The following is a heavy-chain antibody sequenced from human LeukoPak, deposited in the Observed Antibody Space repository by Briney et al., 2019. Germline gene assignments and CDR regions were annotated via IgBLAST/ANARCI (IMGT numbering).Heavy chain of an antibody. CDR1: GFTFSSYA. Sequence: PGRSLRLSCAASGFTFSSYAMRWVRQAPGKGLEWVAVISYDGSNKYYADSVKGRFTISRDNSKNTLYLQMNSLRAEDTAVYYCAREGELSYYYYYGMDVWGQGTTVTVSS. D-gene: IGHD3-16*02. J-gene: IGHJ6*02. CDR3: AREGELSYYYYYGMDV. V-gene: IGHV3-30*04. CDR2: ISYDGSNK.